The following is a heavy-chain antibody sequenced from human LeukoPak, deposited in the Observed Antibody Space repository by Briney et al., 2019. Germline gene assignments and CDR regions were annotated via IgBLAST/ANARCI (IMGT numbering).Heavy chain of an antibody. J-gene: IGHJ5*02. Sequence: PAETLSLTCIVSGGSINIYYWNWIRQPPGKGLEWIGYVFYSGNTNYNPSLKCRVTISVDASKGQLSLKLSSVTAADTAVYYCARARDDYINNWFDPWGQGTLVTVSS. CDR2: VFYSGNT. CDR3: ARARDDYINNWFDP. D-gene: IGHD5-24*01. V-gene: IGHV4-59*01. CDR1: GGSINIYY.